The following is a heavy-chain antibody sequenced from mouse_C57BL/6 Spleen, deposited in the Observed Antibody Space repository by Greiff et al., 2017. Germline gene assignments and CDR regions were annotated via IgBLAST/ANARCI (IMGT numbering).Heavy chain of an antibody. CDR1: GYTFTSYW. CDR3: ARGDYYVSNFDY. Sequence: QVHVQQPGAELVRPGSSVKLSCQASGYTFTSYWMHWVKQRPIQGLEWIGNIDPSDSETHYNQKFKDKATLTVDKSSSTAYMQLSRLTSEDSAVXYCARGDYYVSNFDYWGQGTTLTVSS. V-gene: IGHV1-52*01. J-gene: IGHJ2*01. D-gene: IGHD1-1*01. CDR2: IDPSDSET.